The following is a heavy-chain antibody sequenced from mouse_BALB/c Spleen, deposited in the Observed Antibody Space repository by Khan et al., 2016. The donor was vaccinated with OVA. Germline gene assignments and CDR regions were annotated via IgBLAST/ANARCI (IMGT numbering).Heavy chain of an antibody. J-gene: IGHJ3*01. CDR3: ARHSYRYDFTC. CDR2: IWSGGRT. Sequence: QVQLKQSGPGLVQPSQSLSITCTVSGFSLTIYGIHWVRQSPGKGLEWLGVIWSGGRTDYNAAFISRLSITKDDSKNQVFFKVNSLQADDTAIYYCARHSYRYDFTCWGQGTLVTVSA. V-gene: IGHV2-4-1*01. D-gene: IGHD2-14*01. CDR1: GFSLTIYG.